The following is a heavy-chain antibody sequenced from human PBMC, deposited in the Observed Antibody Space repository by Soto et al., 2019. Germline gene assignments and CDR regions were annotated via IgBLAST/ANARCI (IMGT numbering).Heavy chain of an antibody. CDR2: IYYSGST. Sequence: SETLSLTCTVSGGSISSGGYYWSWIRQHPGKGLEWIGYIYYSGSTYYNPSLKSRVTISVDTSKNQFSLKLSSVTAADTAVYYCARVFYYGSGSYNWFDPWGQGTLVTVSS. CDR3: ARVFYYGSGSYNWFDP. CDR1: GGSISSGGYY. J-gene: IGHJ5*02. V-gene: IGHV4-31*03. D-gene: IGHD3-10*01.